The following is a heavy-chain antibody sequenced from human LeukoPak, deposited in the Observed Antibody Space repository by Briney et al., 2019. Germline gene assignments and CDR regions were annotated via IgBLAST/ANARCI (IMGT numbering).Heavy chain of an antibody. Sequence: PGGSLRLSCAVSGFTFSSYAMSWVRQAPGKGLEWVSAISGSGGSTYYADSVKGRFTISRDNSKNTLYLQMNSLRAEDTAVYYCAKRSMVRGTAVYYYYGMDVWGKGTTVTVSS. J-gene: IGHJ6*04. CDR3: AKRSMVRGTAVYYYYGMDV. CDR2: ISGSGGST. V-gene: IGHV3-23*01. D-gene: IGHD3-10*01. CDR1: GFTFSSYA.